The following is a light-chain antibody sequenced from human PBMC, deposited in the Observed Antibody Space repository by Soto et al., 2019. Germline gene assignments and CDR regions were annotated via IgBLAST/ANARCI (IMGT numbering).Light chain of an antibody. CDR3: LQDYNYPWT. J-gene: IGKJ1*01. CDR2: AAS. CDR1: QGIRND. Sequence: AIQMTQSPSSLSASVGDRVTITCRASQGIRNDLGWYQQKPGKAPKLLLYAASSLQSGIPSRFSGSGSGTDFTLTISSLQPEDFATYYCLQDYNYPWTFGQGTKVEIK. V-gene: IGKV1-6*01.